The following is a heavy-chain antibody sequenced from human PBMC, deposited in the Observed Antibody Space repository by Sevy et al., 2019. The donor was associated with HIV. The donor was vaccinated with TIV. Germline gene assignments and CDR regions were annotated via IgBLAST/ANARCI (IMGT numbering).Heavy chain of an antibody. Sequence: GESLKISCKGSGYSFTSHWLGWVRHMPGKGLEWMGIIYPDDSDTKYSPSFQGQVTFSADKSISTAYLQWSSLKASDTAMYYCATSRSGYFDSSGYYIYWRQGTLVTVSS. CDR2: IYPDDSDT. CDR3: ATSRSGYFDSSGYYIY. D-gene: IGHD3-22*01. V-gene: IGHV5-51*01. J-gene: IGHJ4*02. CDR1: GYSFTSHW.